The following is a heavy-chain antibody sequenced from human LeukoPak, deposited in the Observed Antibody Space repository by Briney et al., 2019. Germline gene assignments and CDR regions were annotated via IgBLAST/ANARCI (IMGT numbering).Heavy chain of an antibody. J-gene: IGHJ6*03. D-gene: IGHD2-21*01. CDR1: GGSISSGSYY. V-gene: IGHV4-61*02. CDR2: IYTSGST. Sequence: SSETLSLTCTVSGGSISSGSYYWSWIRQPAGKGLEWIGRIYTSGSTNYNPSLKSRVTISVDTSKNQFSLKLSSVTAADTAVYYCARDTYCGGDCYYYYYYMDVWGKGTTVTVSS. CDR3: ARDTYCGGDCYYYYYYMDV.